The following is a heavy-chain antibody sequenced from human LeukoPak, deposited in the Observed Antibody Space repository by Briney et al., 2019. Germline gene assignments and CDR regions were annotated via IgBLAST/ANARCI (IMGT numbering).Heavy chain of an antibody. CDR3: ARGLRDGFYYYYGMDV. Sequence: SETLSLTCAVYGGSFSGYYWSWIRQPPGKGLEWIGEINHSGSTNYNPSLKSRVTISVDTSKNQFSLKLSPVTAADTAVYCCARGLRDGFYYYYGMDVWGQGTTVTVSS. CDR2: INHSGST. D-gene: IGHD5-24*01. V-gene: IGHV4-34*01. J-gene: IGHJ6*02. CDR1: GGSFSGYY.